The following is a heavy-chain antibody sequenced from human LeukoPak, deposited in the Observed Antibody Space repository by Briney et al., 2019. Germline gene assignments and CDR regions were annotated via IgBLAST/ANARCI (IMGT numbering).Heavy chain of an antibody. CDR1: GGSISSYS. V-gene: IGHV4-30-2*01. CDR2: IYHSGST. Sequence: PSETLSLTCTVSGGSISSYSWSWIRQPPGKGLEWIGYIYHSGSTYYNPSLKSRVTISVDRSKNQFSLKLSSVTAADTAVYYCARGALCYDSSGYYYRDAFDIWGQGTMVTVSS. J-gene: IGHJ3*02. CDR3: ARGALCYDSSGYYYRDAFDI. D-gene: IGHD3-22*01.